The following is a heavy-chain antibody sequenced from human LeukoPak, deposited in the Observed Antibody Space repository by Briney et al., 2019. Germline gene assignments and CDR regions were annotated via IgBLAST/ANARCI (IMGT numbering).Heavy chain of an antibody. J-gene: IGHJ4*02. V-gene: IGHV3-21*01. Sequence: NTGGSLRLSCAASGFTFSSYSMNWVRQAPGKGLEWVSSISSSSSYIYYADSVKGRFTISRDNAKNSLYLQMNSLRAEDTAVYYCARVGSGCPWNYWGQGTLVTVSS. CDR3: ARVGSGCPWNY. CDR1: GFTFSSYS. D-gene: IGHD6-19*01. CDR2: ISSSSSYI.